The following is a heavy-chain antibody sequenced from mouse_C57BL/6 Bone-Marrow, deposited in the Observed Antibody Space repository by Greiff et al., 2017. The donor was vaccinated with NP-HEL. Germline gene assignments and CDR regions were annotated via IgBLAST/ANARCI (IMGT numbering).Heavy chain of an antibody. V-gene: IGHV5-6*01. Sequence: EVMLVESGGDLVKPGGSLKLSCAASGFTFSSYGMSWVRQTPDKRLEWVATISSGGSYTYSPARVKGRFTLSRDNAKHTLYLQMCSLNAEDTAIDYCARGGDYYAMDYWGQGTSVTVSS. CDR3: ARGGDYYAMDY. J-gene: IGHJ4*01. CDR1: GFTFSSYG. CDR2: ISSGGSYT.